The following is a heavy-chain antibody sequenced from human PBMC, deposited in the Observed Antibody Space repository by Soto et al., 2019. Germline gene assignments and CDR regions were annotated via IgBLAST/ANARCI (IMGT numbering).Heavy chain of an antibody. V-gene: IGHV1-24*01. J-gene: IGHJ4*02. D-gene: IGHD3-3*01. Sequence: VSVKVSCKVSGYTLTELSMHWVRQAPGKGLEWMGGFDPEDGETIYAQKFQGRVTMTEDTSTDTAYMELSSLRSEDTAVYYCATAITIFGVVIQGPYYFDYWGQGTLVTVSS. CDR3: ATAITIFGVVIQGPYYFDY. CDR1: GYTLTELS. CDR2: FDPEDGET.